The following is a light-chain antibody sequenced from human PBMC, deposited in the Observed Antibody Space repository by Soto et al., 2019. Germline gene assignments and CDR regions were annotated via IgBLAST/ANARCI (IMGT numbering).Light chain of an antibody. Sequence: TQSPSSLSASVGDRVTITCRASQSISSYLNWYQQKPGQAPRLPIYGASSRATGIPDRFSGSGSGTDFTLTISRLEPEDFAVYYCQQYGSSPLWTFGQGTKV. J-gene: IGKJ1*01. CDR2: GAS. V-gene: IGKV3-20*01. CDR1: QSISSY. CDR3: QQYGSSPLWT.